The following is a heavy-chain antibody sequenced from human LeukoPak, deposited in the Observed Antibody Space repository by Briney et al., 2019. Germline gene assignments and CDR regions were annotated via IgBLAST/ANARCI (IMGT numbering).Heavy chain of an antibody. CDR1: GFTFSSYA. CDR2: ISGSGGST. J-gene: IGHJ6*03. CDR3: ARDLLPDYDFWSGYYRTGSMDV. V-gene: IGHV3-23*01. D-gene: IGHD3-3*01. Sequence: PGGSLRLSCAASGFTFSSYAMSWVRQAPGKGLEWVSAISGSGGSTYYADSVKGRFTISRDNAKNSLYLQMNSLRAEDTAVYYCARDLLPDYDFWSGYYRTGSMDVWGKGTTVTVSS.